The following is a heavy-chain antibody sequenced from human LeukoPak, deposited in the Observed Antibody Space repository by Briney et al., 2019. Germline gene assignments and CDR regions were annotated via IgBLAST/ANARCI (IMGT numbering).Heavy chain of an antibody. V-gene: IGHV1-3*01. CDR1: GYTFTSYA. CDR2: INAGNGNT. CDR3: ARHTSWYPNDY. D-gene: IGHD1-14*01. Sequence: ASVKVSCKASGYTFTSYAMHWVRQAPGQRLEWMGWINAGNGNTKYSQEFQGRVTITRDTSASTAYMELSSLRSDDTAVYYCARHTSWYPNDYWGQGTLVTVSS. J-gene: IGHJ4*02.